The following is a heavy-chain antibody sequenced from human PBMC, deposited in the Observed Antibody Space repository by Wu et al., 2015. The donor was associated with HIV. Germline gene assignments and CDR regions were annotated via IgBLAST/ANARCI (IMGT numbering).Heavy chain of an antibody. Sequence: QVQLVQSGAEVKKPGSSVKVSCKTFGGTFSNYGISWVRQAPGQGLEWMGGFIPIFATSDLAPKFRGRVTITTDESTTTAYMELSGLKSEDTAVYYCARRGSWGDHTNMIRGGLDVWGRGTTVTVSS. CDR2: FIPIFATS. D-gene: IGHD3-10*01. V-gene: IGHV1-69*05. CDR1: GGTFSNYG. CDR3: ARRGSWGDHTNMIRGGLDV. J-gene: IGHJ6*02.